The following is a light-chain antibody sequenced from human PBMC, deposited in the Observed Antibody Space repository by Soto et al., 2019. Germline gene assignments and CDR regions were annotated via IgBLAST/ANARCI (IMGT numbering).Light chain of an antibody. V-gene: IGLV2-14*01. CDR1: SSDVGGYNY. Sequence: QSALTQPASVSGSPGQSITISCTGTSSDVGGYNYVSWYQQHPGKAPKLMIYEVSNRPSGVSNRFSGSKSGNTASLTISGLQAEDEAEYYCSSYTNIKTRACVFGTGTKVTVL. CDR2: EVS. CDR3: SSYTNIKTRACV. J-gene: IGLJ1*01.